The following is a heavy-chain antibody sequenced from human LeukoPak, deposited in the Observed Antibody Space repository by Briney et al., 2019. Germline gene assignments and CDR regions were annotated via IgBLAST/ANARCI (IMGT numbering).Heavy chain of an antibody. Sequence: SETLSLTCTVSGGSISSYYWSWIRQPPGKGLEWIGYIYYSGSNNYNPSLKSRVTISVDTSKNQFSLKLSSVTAADTAVYYCAVLRGYSYGSYFDYWGQGTLVIVSS. CDR2: IYYSGSN. V-gene: IGHV4-59*01. D-gene: IGHD5-18*01. CDR1: GGSISSYY. CDR3: AVLRGYSYGSYFDY. J-gene: IGHJ4*02.